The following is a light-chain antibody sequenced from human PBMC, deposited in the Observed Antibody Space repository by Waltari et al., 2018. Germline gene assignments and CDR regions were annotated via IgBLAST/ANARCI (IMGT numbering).Light chain of an antibody. V-gene: IGKV4-1*01. CDR3: QQFHSTPLT. CDR2: WAA. J-gene: IGKJ1*01. Sequence: DIVMIQSPDSLAVSLGETATIDCMSSQSVLDSSGNKNNVSWYQQKPGKPPKLLLYWAAPRDFGVPDRVSDSGSGTDLTDSISSRHAEYVAVYYWQQFHSTPLTFGQGTKVEGK. CDR1: QSVLDSSGNKNN.